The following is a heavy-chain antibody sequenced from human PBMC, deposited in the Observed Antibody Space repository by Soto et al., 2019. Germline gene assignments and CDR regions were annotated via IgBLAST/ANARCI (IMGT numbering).Heavy chain of an antibody. V-gene: IGHV3-23*01. D-gene: IGHD2-15*01. CDR1: GFTFNSYF. Sequence: GGSLRLSCTASGFTFNSYFMSWVRQAPGEGLEWISAISGGGGAKYYSDSVKGRFTISRDNSNNTLYLQMNSLRADDTAVYYSAKSLAASNFRLDVWGHGTRVTVSS. CDR2: ISGGGGAK. CDR3: AKSLAASNFRLDV. J-gene: IGHJ6*02.